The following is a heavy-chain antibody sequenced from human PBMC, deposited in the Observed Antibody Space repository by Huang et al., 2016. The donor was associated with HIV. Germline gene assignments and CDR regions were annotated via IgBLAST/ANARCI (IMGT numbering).Heavy chain of an antibody. J-gene: IGHJ4*02. D-gene: IGHD2-15*01. V-gene: IGHV1-8*01. CDR3: ARGYCSGGTCYLYFDY. CDR2: RNPKSGKR. Sequence: QVQLVQSGAEVKKPGASVKVSCKASGYNFTSYDINWVRQATGQGLEWMGWRNPKSGKRGYAQNFQGRVTMTRNTSKSTAYMELSGLRSEDTAVYYCARGYCSGGTCYLYFDYWGQGTLVTVS. CDR1: GYNFTSYD.